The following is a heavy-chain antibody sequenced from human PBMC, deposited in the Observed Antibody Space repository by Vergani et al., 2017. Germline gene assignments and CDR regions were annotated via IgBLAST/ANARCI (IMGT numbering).Heavy chain of an antibody. Sequence: EVQLLESGGGLVQPGGSLRLSCAASGFTFSSYAMSWVRQAPGKGLEWVSAISGSGGSTYYSDSVKGRFTISRDTSKNTLYLHMNSLRAEDTAVYYCAKKTYCDFSTCVKDGWGEGFTVTVSS. CDR3: AKKTYCDFSTCVKDG. CDR1: GFTFSSYA. V-gene: IGHV3-23*01. D-gene: IGHD3-3*01. J-gene: IGHJ6*04. CDR2: ISGSGGST.